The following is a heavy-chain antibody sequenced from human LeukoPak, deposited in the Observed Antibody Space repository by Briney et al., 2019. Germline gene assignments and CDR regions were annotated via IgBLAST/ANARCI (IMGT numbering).Heavy chain of an antibody. V-gene: IGHV1-2*02. J-gene: IGHJ3*02. CDR2: INPNSGGT. CDR3: ARDQLSPNWNYGSFAFDI. CDR1: GYTFTSYY. Sequence: GASVKVSCKASGYTFTSYYMHWVRQAPGQGLEWMGWINPNSGGTNYAQKFQGRVTMTRDTSISTAYMELSRLRSDDTAVYYCARDQLSPNWNYGSFAFDIWGQGTMVTVSS. D-gene: IGHD1-7*01.